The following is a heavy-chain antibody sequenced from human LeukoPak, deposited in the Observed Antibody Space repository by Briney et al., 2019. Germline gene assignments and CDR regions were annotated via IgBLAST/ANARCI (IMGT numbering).Heavy chain of an antibody. Sequence: PSETLSLTCTVSGGSISSYYWSWIRQPPGKGLEWIGYIYYSGSTNYNPSLKSRVTISVDTSKNQFSLKLSSVTAADTAVYYCARDLAYYDFWSGFRLPPGPGFDPWGQGTLVTVSS. D-gene: IGHD3-3*01. J-gene: IGHJ5*02. CDR2: IYYSGST. CDR1: GGSISSYY. V-gene: IGHV4-59*01. CDR3: ARDLAYYDFWSGFRLPPGPGFDP.